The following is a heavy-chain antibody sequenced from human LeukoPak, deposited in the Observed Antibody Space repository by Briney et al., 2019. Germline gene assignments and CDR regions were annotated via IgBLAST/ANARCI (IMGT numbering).Heavy chain of an antibody. V-gene: IGHV3-30*03. CDR1: GFTFSSYS. D-gene: IGHD2-8*01. CDR3: ARAFTNPRAPARLPYDMDV. J-gene: IGHJ6*02. CDR2: ISYDGSNK. Sequence: GGSLRLSCAASGFTFSSYSMNWVRQAPGKGLEWVAVISYDGSNKYDADSVKGRFTISRDNSKNTLHLQMNSLRAEDTAVYYCARAFTNPRAPARLPYDMDVWGQGTTVTVSS.